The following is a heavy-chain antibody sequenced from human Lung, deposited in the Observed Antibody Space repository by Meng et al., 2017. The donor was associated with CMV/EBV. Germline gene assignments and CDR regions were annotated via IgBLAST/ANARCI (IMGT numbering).Heavy chain of an antibody. Sequence: LRLSCSVTGVSISDSDYYWAWIRQAPGKGLEWIGSIYFSGSTYYNPSLNSRGILSVDTSKNQFSLKVRSVTPADTAIYYGAREERRELFSDSWGQETLVTVPS. CDR1: GVSISDSDYY. J-gene: IGHJ4*02. CDR3: AREERRELFSDS. CDR2: IYFSGST. D-gene: IGHD3-10*01. V-gene: IGHV4-39*07.